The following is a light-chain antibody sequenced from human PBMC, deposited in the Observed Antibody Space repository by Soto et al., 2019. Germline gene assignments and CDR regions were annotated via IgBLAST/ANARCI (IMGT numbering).Light chain of an antibody. CDR3: QQRINWPIT. CDR2: DAS. V-gene: IGKV3-11*01. CDR1: HSVISY. J-gene: IGKJ5*01. Sequence: EIVLTQSPATLSLSPGERATLSCRASHSVISYLAWYQQKPGQPPRLLIYDASNRATGIPARFSGSGSGTDFTLTIGNLEAEDVAVYYCQQRINWPITFGQGTRLEIK.